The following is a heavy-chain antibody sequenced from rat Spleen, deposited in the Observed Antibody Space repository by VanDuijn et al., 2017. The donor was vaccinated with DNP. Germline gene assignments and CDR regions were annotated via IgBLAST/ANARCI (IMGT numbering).Heavy chain of an antibody. V-gene: IGHV5-29*01. D-gene: IGHD1-11*01. CDR2: ISYDGGST. Sequence: EVQLVESGGGLVQPGRSLKLSCAASGFTFSNYGMAWVRQAPTKGLEWVAYISYDGGSTYYGDSVKGRFTISRDNAKSTLYLQMDSLRSEETATYYCAKAGGYSPWYFDYWGQGVMVTVSS. CDR1: GFTFSNYG. CDR3: AKAGGYSPWYFDY. J-gene: IGHJ2*01.